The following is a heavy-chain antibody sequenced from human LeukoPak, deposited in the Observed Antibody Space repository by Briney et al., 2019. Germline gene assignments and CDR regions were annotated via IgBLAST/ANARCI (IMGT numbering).Heavy chain of an antibody. CDR1: GFIFSSDA. J-gene: IGHJ4*02. V-gene: IGHV3-7*03. CDR2: IKQDGSEK. CDR3: ARDNPPDY. Sequence: PGGSLRLSCIASGFIFSSDALSWVRRAPGKGLEWVANIKQDGSEKSYVESVRGRFTISRDNAKNSLYLQLNSLRAEDTALYYCARDNPPDYWGQGTLVTVSS.